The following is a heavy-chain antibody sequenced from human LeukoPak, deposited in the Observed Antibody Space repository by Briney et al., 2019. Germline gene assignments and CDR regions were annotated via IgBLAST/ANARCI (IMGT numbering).Heavy chain of an antibody. CDR1: GFTFSSYS. Sequence: GGSLRLSCAASGFTFSSYSMNWVRQAPGKGLEWVSSISSSNSYIYYADSVKGRFTISRDNAKNSLYLQMNSLRAEDTAVYYCARDPGTPKYYYYYYMDVWGKGTTVTVSS. J-gene: IGHJ6*03. V-gene: IGHV3-21*01. CDR3: ARDPGTPKYYYYYYMDV. D-gene: IGHD1-7*01. CDR2: ISSSNSYI.